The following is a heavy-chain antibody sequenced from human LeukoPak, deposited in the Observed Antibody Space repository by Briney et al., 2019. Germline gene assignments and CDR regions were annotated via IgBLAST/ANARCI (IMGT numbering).Heavy chain of an antibody. CDR3: ARSERGSGWYGDDY. Sequence: ASVKVSCKASGYTFTGYYMHWVRQAPGQGLEWMGWINPNSGGTNYAQKFQGRVTMNRDTSISTAYMELSRLRSDDTAVYYCARSERGSGWYGDDYWGQGTLVTVSS. CDR2: INPNSGGT. CDR1: GYTFTGYY. J-gene: IGHJ4*02. V-gene: IGHV1-2*02. D-gene: IGHD6-19*01.